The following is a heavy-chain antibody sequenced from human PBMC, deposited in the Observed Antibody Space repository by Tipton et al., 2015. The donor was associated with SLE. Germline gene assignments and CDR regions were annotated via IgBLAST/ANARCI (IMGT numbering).Heavy chain of an antibody. D-gene: IGHD3-3*01. CDR3: ARPQEFGSYTSDLFY. V-gene: IGHV1-46*02. J-gene: IGHJ4*02. CDR1: GNTFNNHY. Sequence: QSGPEVKKPGASVKISCKASGNTFNNHYLHWVRQAPGHGLEWMGIINPSGGTTSYAQKFQGRVTMTRDTSTTTVYMELSSLRSEDTAVYYCARPQEFGSYTSDLFYSGQGTLVTVSS. CDR2: INPSGGTT.